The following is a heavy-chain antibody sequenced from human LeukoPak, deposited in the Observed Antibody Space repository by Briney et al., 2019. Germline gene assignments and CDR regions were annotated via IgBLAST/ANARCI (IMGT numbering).Heavy chain of an antibody. CDR1: GYTLTDYY. J-gene: IGHJ6*02. V-gene: IGHV1-2*02. CDR3: ARVRRYYYGMDV. CDR2: MNPNSGDT. Sequence: GASVKVSCKASGYTLTDYYMHWVRQAPGQGLEWMGWMNPNSGDTNSAQSFQGRVTMTRETSISTAYMELSRLRFDDTAVYYCARVRRYYYGMDVWGQGTTVTVSS.